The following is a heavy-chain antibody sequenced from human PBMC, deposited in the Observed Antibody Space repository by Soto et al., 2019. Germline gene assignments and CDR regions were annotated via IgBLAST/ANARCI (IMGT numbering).Heavy chain of an antibody. CDR1: GFTFNKHA. CDR2: ISGLGNRV. CDR3: AKAELGMDAFDI. J-gene: IGHJ3*02. Sequence: EAQLLESGGDLVQPGGSLRLSCEASGFTFNKHAINWVRQAPGKGLEWVSSISGLGNRVYYADSVKGRFTISRDNSKNTVYLQMSSLRAEDTAIFYCAKAELGMDAFDIWGPGTSATVSS. V-gene: IGHV3-23*01. D-gene: IGHD7-27*01.